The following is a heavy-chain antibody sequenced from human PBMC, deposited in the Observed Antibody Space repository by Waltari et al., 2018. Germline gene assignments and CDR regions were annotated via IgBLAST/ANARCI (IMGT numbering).Heavy chain of an antibody. CDR1: GVPFSHYG. Sequence: QVQLVESGGGVVQPGRSLRLSCATSGVPFSHYGLHWVRLAPGKGLEWVTYIWYDGTNQDYADSVKGRFSVSRDQRKSTMYLQMDSLRVEDTAVYYCTRDGYNFPDYWGQGTLVTVSS. J-gene: IGHJ4*02. V-gene: IGHV3-33*01. CDR3: TRDGYNFPDY. CDR2: IWYDGTNQ. D-gene: IGHD1-1*01.